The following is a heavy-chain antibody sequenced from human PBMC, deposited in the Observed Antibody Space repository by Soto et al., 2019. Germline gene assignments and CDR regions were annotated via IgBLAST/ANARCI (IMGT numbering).Heavy chain of an antibody. D-gene: IGHD1-1*01. J-gene: IGHJ6*02. V-gene: IGHV1-18*01. Sequence: QVQLVQSGAEVKKPGASVKVSCKSSGYTFSMSGISWVRQAPGQGLEWMGWISGYNGKTNYEQKFQDRVTMTTDTSTNMAYMVLRSPRSDYTAVYYCAREVPRLYYYYGMDVWGQGTTVTVSS. CDR3: AREVPRLYYYYGMDV. CDR1: GYTFSMSG. CDR2: ISGYNGKT.